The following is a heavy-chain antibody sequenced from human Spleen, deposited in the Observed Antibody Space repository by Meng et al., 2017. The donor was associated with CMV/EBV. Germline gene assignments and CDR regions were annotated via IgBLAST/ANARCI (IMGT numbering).Heavy chain of an antibody. CDR3: ARDSRIAVADIH. CDR2: ISGSSGRT. J-gene: IGHJ4*02. Sequence: GESLKISCAASGFIFNNYAMSWVRQAPGKGLEWVSTISGSSGRTHYTDSVKGRFTISRDNSKNTLYLQMNSLRAEDTAVYYCARDSRIAVADIHWGRGTLVTVSS. V-gene: IGHV3-23*01. CDR1: GFIFNNYA. D-gene: IGHD6-19*01.